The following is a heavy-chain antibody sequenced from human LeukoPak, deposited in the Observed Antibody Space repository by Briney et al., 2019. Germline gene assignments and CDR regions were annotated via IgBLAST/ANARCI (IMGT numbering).Heavy chain of an antibody. V-gene: IGHV4-34*01. Sequence: SETLSLTCAVYGGSFSGYYWSWIRQPPGKGLEWIGEINHSGSTNYNPSLKSRVTISVDTSKTHFSLKLSSVTAADTAVYYCARHVPSYYDSSGYYYDPSDAFDIWGQGTMVTVSS. CDR3: ARHVPSYYDSSGYYYDPSDAFDI. J-gene: IGHJ3*02. D-gene: IGHD3-22*01. CDR2: INHSGST. CDR1: GGSFSGYY.